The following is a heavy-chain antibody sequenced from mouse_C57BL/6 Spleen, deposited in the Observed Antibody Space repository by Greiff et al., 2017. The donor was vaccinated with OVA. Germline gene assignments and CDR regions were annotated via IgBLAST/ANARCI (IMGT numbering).Heavy chain of an antibody. Sequence: VQLQQPGAELVKPGASVKLSCKASGYTFTSYWMQWVKQRPGQGLEWIGEIDPSDSYTNYNQKFKGKATLTVDTSSSTASMQLSSLTSEDSAVYYCARSGGSSYAMDYWGQGTSVTVSS. CDR3: ARSGGSSYAMDY. CDR2: IDPSDSYT. J-gene: IGHJ4*01. D-gene: IGHD1-1*01. V-gene: IGHV1-50*01. CDR1: GYTFTSYW.